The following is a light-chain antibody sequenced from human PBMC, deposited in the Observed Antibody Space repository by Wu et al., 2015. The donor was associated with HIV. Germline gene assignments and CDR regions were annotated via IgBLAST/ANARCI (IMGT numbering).Light chain of an antibody. CDR1: RVLVAG. CDR2: MHP. J-gene: IGKJ2*01. CDR3: QQRRYWPLYT. V-gene: IGKV3-11*01. Sequence: VTITWTGRVRVLVAGWPGPTETWPGSPGSSSMMHPTGPLAIPARFSGSGSGTDFTLTISSLEPEDFAVYYCQQRRYWPLYTFGQGTKLEIK.